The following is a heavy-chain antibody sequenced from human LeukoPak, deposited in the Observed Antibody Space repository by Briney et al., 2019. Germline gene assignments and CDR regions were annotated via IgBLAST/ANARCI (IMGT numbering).Heavy chain of an antibody. J-gene: IGHJ4*02. CDR3: AVGSVVGTYIDY. CDR1: GGSISSSNW. D-gene: IGHD6-19*01. V-gene: IGHV4-4*02. CDR2: IYHSGST. Sequence: PSETLSLTCAVSGGSISSSNWWSWVRQPPGKGLEWIGEIYHSGSTNYYPSLKSRVTISIDKSKNQFSLKLSSVTAADTAVYYCAVGSVVGTYIDYWGQGALVTVSS.